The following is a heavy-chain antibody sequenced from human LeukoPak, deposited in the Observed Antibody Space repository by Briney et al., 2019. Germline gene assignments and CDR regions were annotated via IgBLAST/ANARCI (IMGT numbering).Heavy chain of an antibody. Sequence: GGSLRLSCAASGFTFSSYVMSWVRQAPGKGLEWVSTLSFSGETTYYADSVKGRFTISRDNSKNTLYLQMNSLRVDDTAVYSCARRSGSQPYYFDYWGQGTLDTVSS. D-gene: IGHD3-10*01. J-gene: IGHJ4*02. V-gene: IGHV3-23*01. CDR3: ARRSGSQPYYFDY. CDR1: GFTFSSYV. CDR2: LSFSGETT.